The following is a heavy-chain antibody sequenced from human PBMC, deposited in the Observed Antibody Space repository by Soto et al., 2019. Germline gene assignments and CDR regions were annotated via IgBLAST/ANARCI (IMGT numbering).Heavy chain of an antibody. CDR3: AKDWVYCSGGSCTRPFDY. CDR2: ISGSGVTT. J-gene: IGHJ4*02. CDR1: GLTFSSYA. D-gene: IGHD2-15*01. Sequence: EVQLLESGGGLVQPGGSLRLSCAASGLTFSSYAMTWVRKAPGKGLEWGSTISGSGVTTHYADSVKGRSTISRDNSKDTLCMQMNSLRAEDTAVHSCAKDWVYCSGGSCTRPFDYWGQGTLGTVSS. V-gene: IGHV3-23*01.